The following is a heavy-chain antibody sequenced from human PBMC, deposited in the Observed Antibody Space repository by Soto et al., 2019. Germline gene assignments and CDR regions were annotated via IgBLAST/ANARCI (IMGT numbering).Heavy chain of an antibody. D-gene: IGHD2-2*01. J-gene: IGHJ3*02. CDR3: ARTYDCSSTNSGGYAFAI. Sequence: VQLQESGPGLVKPSETLSLTGSVSGGSISSYYWSWIRQPPGKGLEWIAYIYYSGTSYNPSLKSRVTISLDTSKNQFSMKLSSVTAADTALYYCARTYDCSSTNSGGYAFAIWGQVTMVTVSS. CDR1: GGSISSYY. V-gene: IGHV4-59*01. CDR2: IYYSGT.